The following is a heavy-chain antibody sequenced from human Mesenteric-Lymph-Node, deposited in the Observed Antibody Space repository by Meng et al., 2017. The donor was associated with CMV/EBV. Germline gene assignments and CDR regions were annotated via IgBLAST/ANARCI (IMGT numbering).Heavy chain of an antibody. V-gene: IGHV3-9*01. J-gene: IGHJ4*02. Sequence: GGSLRLSCAASGFSFDDYAMHWVRNPPGKGLEWVSGINWRGDTIHYADSVKGRFTISRDNAKNSLYLQMNSLRAEDTAFYYCTKDVAPNYGPGTYSDYWGQGTLVTVSS. CDR2: INWRGDTI. D-gene: IGHD3-10*01. CDR3: TKDVAPNYGPGTYSDY. CDR1: GFSFDDYA.